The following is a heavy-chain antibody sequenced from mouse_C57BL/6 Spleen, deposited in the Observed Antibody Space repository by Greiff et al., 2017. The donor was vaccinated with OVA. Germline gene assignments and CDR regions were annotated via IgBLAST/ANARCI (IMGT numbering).Heavy chain of an antibody. Sequence: QVQLKQPGAELVKPGASVKLSCKASGYTFTSYWMQWVKQRPGQGLEWIGEIDPSDSYTNYNQKFKGKATLTVDTSSSTAYMQLSSLTSEDSAVYYCARRGAGRNYFDYWGQGTTLTVSS. V-gene: IGHV1-50*01. CDR3: ARRGAGRNYFDY. J-gene: IGHJ2*01. CDR1: GYTFTSYW. CDR2: IDPSDSYT. D-gene: IGHD3-3*01.